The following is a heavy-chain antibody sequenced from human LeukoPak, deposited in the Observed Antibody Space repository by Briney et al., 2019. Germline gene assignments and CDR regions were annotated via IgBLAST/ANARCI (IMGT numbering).Heavy chain of an antibody. D-gene: IGHD3-10*01. J-gene: IGHJ5*02. CDR2: INPSGGST. CDR1: GGTFSSYA. Sequence: ASVKVSCKASGGTFSSYAISWVRQAPGQGLEWMGIINPSGGSTSYAQKFQGRVTMTRDTSTSTVYMELSSLRSEDTAVYYCARDERSHWFDPWGQGTLVTVSS. V-gene: IGHV1-46*01. CDR3: ARDERSHWFDP.